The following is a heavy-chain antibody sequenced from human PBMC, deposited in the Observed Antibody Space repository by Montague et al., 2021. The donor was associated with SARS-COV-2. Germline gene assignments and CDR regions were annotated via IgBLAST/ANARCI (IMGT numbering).Heavy chain of an antibody. CDR3: ARGLGRPGTIFGVALY. CDR1: GGSFSGYY. J-gene: IGHJ4*02. V-gene: IGHV4-34*01. Sequence: SETLSLTCGVYGGSFSGYYCSWIRQPPGKGLQWIGGINHSGSTNXNSSLNSRGTISLDTSKNQFSLKLTSVSAADTAVYYCARGLGRPGTIFGVALYWGQGTLVTVSS. CDR2: INHSGST. D-gene: IGHD3-3*01.